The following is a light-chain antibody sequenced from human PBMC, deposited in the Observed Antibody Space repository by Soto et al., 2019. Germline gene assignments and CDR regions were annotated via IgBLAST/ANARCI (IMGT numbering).Light chain of an antibody. CDR3: QQYRSYWT. V-gene: IGKV1-5*03. CDR1: QSIDSW. CDR2: KAS. Sequence: DIQMTQSPSTLSASVGDRVTITCRASQSIDSWLAWYQQKPGKAPKLLIYKASSLESGVPSRFSGSGSGTEFTLTISRLQPDYFATYYCQQYRSYWTFGQGTKVEIK. J-gene: IGKJ1*01.